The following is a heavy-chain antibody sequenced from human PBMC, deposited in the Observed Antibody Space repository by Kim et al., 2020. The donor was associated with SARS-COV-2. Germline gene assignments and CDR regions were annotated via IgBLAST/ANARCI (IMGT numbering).Heavy chain of an antibody. D-gene: IGHD2-2*02. J-gene: IGHJ4*02. V-gene: IGHV4-39*01. CDR1: GGSISSSTYY. CDR3: AGQGPNTSNRPFDY. Sequence: SETLSLTCTVSGGSISSSTYYWGWILQPPGKGLQWIGSVYYSGSTHYNPSLKSRVTISVDTSKNQFSLILSSVTAADTAVFYCAGQGPNTSNRPFDYWGQGTMVTVSS. CDR2: VYYSGST.